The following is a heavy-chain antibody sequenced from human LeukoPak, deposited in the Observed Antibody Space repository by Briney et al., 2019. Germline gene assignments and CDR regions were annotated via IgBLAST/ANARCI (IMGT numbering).Heavy chain of an antibody. CDR3: ARQPAGEIPQSWAVVVPAATDY. CDR2: IYYSGST. CDR1: GGSISSSSYY. V-gene: IGHV4-39*01. Sequence: SETLSLTCTVSGGSISSSSYYWGWIRQPPGMGLEWIGSIYYSGSTYYNPSLKSGVTISVDTSKNQFSLKLSSVTAADTAVYYCARQPAGEIPQSWAVVVPAATDYWGQGTLVTVSS. J-gene: IGHJ4*02. D-gene: IGHD2-2*01.